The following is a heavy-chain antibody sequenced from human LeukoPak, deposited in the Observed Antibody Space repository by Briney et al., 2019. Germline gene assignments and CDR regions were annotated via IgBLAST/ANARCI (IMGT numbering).Heavy chain of an antibody. CDR3: ARDYDFRVGQWYYAMDV. V-gene: IGHV4-59*11. Sequence: PSETLSLTCSASGDSINNHYWNWIRQPPGKGLEWVGYIHYSGGTTYNPSLESRVTISVDRSKKEFSLKLISVTPADTAVYYCARDYDFRVGQWYYAMDVWGQGTTVTVSS. CDR1: GDSINNHY. J-gene: IGHJ6*02. D-gene: IGHD3-3*01. CDR2: IHYSGGT.